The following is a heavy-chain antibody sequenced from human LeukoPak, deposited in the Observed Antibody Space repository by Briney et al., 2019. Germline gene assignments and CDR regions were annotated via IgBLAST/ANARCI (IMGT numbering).Heavy chain of an antibody. D-gene: IGHD3-3*01. J-gene: IGHJ4*02. Sequence: GGSLRLSCAASGFTFSGSGMHWVRQAPGKGLEWVTFIRYDGSNKYYTDSVKGRYTISRDNSKNTLYLQMDSLRAEDTAVYYCARDYDFWSGYYSPTRGYFGYWGQGTLVTVSS. CDR2: IRYDGSNK. CDR3: ARDYDFWSGYYSPTRGYFGY. CDR1: GFTFSGSG. V-gene: IGHV3-30*02.